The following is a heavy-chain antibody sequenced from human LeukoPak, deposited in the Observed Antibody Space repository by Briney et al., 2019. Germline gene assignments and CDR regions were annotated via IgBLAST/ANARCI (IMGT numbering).Heavy chain of an antibody. CDR3: ARDSDSGYGPFAS. J-gene: IGHJ4*02. CDR2: IHSGGTT. V-gene: IGHV3-53*01. CDR1: GFTVSNNY. Sequence: GGSLRLSCAASGFTVSNNYMSWVRQAPGRGLEWVSVIHSGGTTNYADSVQGRFTISRDNSKTTVYLHMNSLRAEDTAVCYCARDSDSGYGPFASWGQGTLVTVSS. D-gene: IGHD5-12*01.